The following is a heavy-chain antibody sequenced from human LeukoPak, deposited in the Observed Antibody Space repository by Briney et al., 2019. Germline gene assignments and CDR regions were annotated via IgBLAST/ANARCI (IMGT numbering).Heavy chain of an antibody. J-gene: IGHJ4*02. CDR2: TNSNTGGT. Sequence: GASVKVSCKASGYTFTGSFMHWVRQAPGQGLEWMGWTNSNTGGTKFAQKFQDRVTMTRDTSISTVYMELSSLRSDDTAVYYCARADPVDYWGQGTHITVSS. CDR3: ARADPVDY. V-gene: IGHV1-2*02. CDR1: GYTFTGSF.